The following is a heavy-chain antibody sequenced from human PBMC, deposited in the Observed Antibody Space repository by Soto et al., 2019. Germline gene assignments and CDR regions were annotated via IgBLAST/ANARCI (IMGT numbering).Heavy chain of an antibody. CDR3: ARGLVVPADYYYYSYMDV. Sequence: LSLTCAVYGGSFSGYYWSWIRQPPGKGLEWIGEINHSGSTNYNPSLKSRVTISVDTAKNQFSLKLSSVTAADTAVYYCARGLVVPADYYYYSYMDVWGKGNTVTVSS. J-gene: IGHJ6*03. D-gene: IGHD2-2*01. CDR2: INHSGST. V-gene: IGHV4-34*01. CDR1: GGSFSGYY.